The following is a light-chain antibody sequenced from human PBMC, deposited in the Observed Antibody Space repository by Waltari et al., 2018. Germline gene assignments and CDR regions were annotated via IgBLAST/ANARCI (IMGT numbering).Light chain of an antibody. CDR2: DVT. CDR1: SRDVGGYHY. V-gene: IGLV2-14*01. Sequence: QSALNQPASVSGSPGQEITISCTGSSRDVGGYHYVSWYQQYPAKAPKLLIYDVTKRPSGVSNRFSGSKSGNTASLTISGLQAEDEADYYCSSYTSNNDLLVFGGGTKLTVL. CDR3: SSYTSNNDLLV. J-gene: IGLJ2*01.